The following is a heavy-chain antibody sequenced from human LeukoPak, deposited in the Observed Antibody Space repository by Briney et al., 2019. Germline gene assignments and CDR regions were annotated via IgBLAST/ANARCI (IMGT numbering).Heavy chain of an antibody. Sequence: PSETLSLTCTVSGGSISSSNYYWGWIRQPPGKGLEWIGSIYYSGSTYYNPSLKGRVTISIDTSENQISLKLSSVTAADTAVYYCARHDVVAVIRRGFDFWGQGTLVTVSS. V-gene: IGHV4-39*01. CDR1: GGSISSSNYY. CDR2: IYYSGST. CDR3: ARHDVVAVIRRGFDF. D-gene: IGHD2-21*02. J-gene: IGHJ4*02.